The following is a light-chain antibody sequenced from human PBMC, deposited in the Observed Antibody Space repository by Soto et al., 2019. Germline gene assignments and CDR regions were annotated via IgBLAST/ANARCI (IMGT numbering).Light chain of an antibody. Sequence: EIVLTQSPATLSLSPGERATLSCRASQSVSSYLAWYQQKPGQAPSLLIYDASNRATGIPARFSGSGSGTDFTLTISSLEPEDSAIYYCQQRSSWHTVGQGTKVDI. CDR1: QSVSSY. J-gene: IGKJ1*01. V-gene: IGKV3-11*01. CDR3: QQRSSWHT. CDR2: DAS.